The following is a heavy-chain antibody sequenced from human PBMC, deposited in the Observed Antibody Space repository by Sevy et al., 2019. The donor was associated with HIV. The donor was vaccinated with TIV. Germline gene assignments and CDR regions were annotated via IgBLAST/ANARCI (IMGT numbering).Heavy chain of an antibody. D-gene: IGHD3-22*01. J-gene: IGHJ4*02. V-gene: IGHV1-18*01. CDR2: ISAYNGNT. CDR1: GYTFTSYG. CDR3: ARARRYYYDSSGSSRVFDY. Sequence: ASVKVSCKASGYTFTSYGISWVRQAPGQGLEWMGWISAYNGNTNYAQKLQGRVTMTTDTSTSTAYVELRSLRSDDTAVYYCARARRYYYDSSGSSRVFDYWGQGTLVTVSS.